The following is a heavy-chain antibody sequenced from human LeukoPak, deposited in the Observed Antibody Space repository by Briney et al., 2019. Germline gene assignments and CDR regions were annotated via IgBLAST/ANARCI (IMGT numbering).Heavy chain of an antibody. V-gene: IGHV4-4*07. CDR3: ARVIRTYYYDSSSYYNWFDP. CDR2: IYTSGST. CDR1: GGSISSYY. J-gene: IGHJ5*02. Sequence: TSETLSLICTVSGGSISSYYWSWIRQPAGKGLEWIGRIYTSGSTNYNPSLKSRVTMSVDTSKNQFSLKLSSVTAADTAVYYCARVIRTYYYDSSSYYNWFDPWGQGTLVTVSS. D-gene: IGHD3-22*01.